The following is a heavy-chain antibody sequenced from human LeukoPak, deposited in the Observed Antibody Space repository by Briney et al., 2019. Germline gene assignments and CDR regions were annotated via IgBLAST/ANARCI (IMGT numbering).Heavy chain of an antibody. CDR1: GGSISSYY. D-gene: IGHD6-13*01. Sequence: SETLSLTCTVSGGSISSYYWSWIRQPPGKGLEWIGYIYYSGSTNSNPSLKSRVTISVDTSKNQFSLKLSSVTAADTALYYCVRHIRGAGYSSSWHAFDIWGQGTMVTVSS. J-gene: IGHJ3*02. CDR3: VRHIRGAGYSSSWHAFDI. CDR2: IYYSGST. V-gene: IGHV4-59*08.